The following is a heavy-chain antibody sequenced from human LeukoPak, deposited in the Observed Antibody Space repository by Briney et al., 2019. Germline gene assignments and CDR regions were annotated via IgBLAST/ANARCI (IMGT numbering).Heavy chain of an antibody. CDR2: ISPIFGTA. CDR3: ASGYYYDSSGYY. V-gene: IGHV1-69*05. D-gene: IGHD3-22*01. Sequence: SVKVSCKASGGTFSSYAISWVRQAPGQGLEWMRRISPIFGTANYAQKFQGRVTITTDESTSTAYMELSSLRSEDTAVYYCASGYYYDSSGYYWGQGTLVPVSS. J-gene: IGHJ4*02. CDR1: GGTFSSYA.